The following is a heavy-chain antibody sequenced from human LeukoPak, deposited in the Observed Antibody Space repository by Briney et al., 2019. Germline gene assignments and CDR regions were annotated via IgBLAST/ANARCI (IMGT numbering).Heavy chain of an antibody. J-gene: IGHJ4*02. CDR1: GGSISSGGYY. D-gene: IGHD2-15*01. CDR2: IDYSGST. CDR3: ARDHCSGGSCYDY. Sequence: SETLSLTCTVSGGSISSGGYYWSWIRQHPGKGLEWIGYIDYSGSTYYNPSLKSRVTISVDTSKNQFSLKLSSVTAADTAVYYCARDHCSGGSCYDYWGQGTLVTVSS. V-gene: IGHV4-31*03.